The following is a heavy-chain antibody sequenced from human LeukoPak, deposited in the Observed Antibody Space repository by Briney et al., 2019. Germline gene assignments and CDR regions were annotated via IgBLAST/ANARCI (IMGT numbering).Heavy chain of an antibody. Sequence: GGSLRLSCAASGFTFRNYWMRWVRQAPGKGLVWVSRINGDGSSTNYADSVKGRFTISRDNAKNTLYLQMNSLRAEDTAVYYCGRARYFDLDGMDVWGQGTTVTVSS. CDR1: GFTFRNYW. CDR3: GRARYFDLDGMDV. J-gene: IGHJ6*02. D-gene: IGHD3-9*01. CDR2: INGDGSST. V-gene: IGHV3-74*01.